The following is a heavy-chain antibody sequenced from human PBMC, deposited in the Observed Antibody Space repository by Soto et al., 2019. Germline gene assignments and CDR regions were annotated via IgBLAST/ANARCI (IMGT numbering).Heavy chain of an antibody. CDR1: GGPFISYA. V-gene: IGHV1-69*06. J-gene: IGHJ6*02. D-gene: IGHD3-3*01. Sequence: SVRVSYKASGGPFISYAIIWVRQAPGQGLEWMGGIIPIFGTANYAQKFQGRVTITADKSTSTAYMELSSLRSEDTAVYYCARGDFWSGYYTTGDYYYYGMDVWGQGTTVTVYS. CDR2: IIPIFGTA. CDR3: ARGDFWSGYYTTGDYYYYGMDV.